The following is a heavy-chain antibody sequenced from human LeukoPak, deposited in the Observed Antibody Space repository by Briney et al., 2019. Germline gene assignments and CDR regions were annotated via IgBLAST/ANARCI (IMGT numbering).Heavy chain of an antibody. CDR2: VFHSGTT. J-gene: IGHJ4*02. Sequence: SETLSLTCSVSGDSVSNSHYYWAWLRQPPGKGLEWIGTVFHSGTTYYSPSLTGRVTISVDTSMTQFSLRLSSVTAADTAMYYCASERWSRRSYFDYWGQGILVTVSS. D-gene: IGHD5-24*01. V-gene: IGHV4-39*07. CDR3: ASERWSRRSYFDY. CDR1: GDSVSNSHYY.